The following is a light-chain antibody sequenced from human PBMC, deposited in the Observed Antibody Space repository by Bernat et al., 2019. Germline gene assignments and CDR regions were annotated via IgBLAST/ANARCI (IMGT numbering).Light chain of an antibody. CDR1: QSLLHSNGYYY. CDR2: LGS. CDR3: MPALQTPFT. J-gene: IGKJ3*01. Sequence: DIVMTQSPLSLPVTPGVPASISSRSSQSLLHSNGYYYLDWYLQKPGQSPQLLIYLGSNRASGVPDRLSGSGSGTACTLKISRVEAEDVGVSYCMPALQTPFTFGPETKVDIK. V-gene: IGKV2-28*01.